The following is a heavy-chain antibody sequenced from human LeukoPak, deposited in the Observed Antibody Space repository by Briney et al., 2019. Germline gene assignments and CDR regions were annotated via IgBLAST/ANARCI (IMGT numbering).Heavy chain of an antibody. J-gene: IGHJ3*02. CDR2: FFLKGST. D-gene: IGHD6-13*01. V-gene: IGHV4-38-2*02. CDR1: GYSITSAYY. Sequence: PSETLSLTCTVSGYSITSAYYWGWIRQPPGKGLEWIGSFFLKGSTYYNPSLKSRVTISVDTSKNQFSLTLSSVTAADTAVYYCARDGIAAAGTLLDAFDIWGQGTMVTVSS. CDR3: ARDGIAAAGTLLDAFDI.